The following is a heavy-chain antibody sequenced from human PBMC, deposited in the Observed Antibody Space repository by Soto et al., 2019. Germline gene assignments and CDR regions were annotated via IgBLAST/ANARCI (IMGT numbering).Heavy chain of an antibody. J-gene: IGHJ4*02. V-gene: IGHV1-18*01. CDR3: ARDLPPVDY. CDR2: ISAYNGNT. Sequence: ASVKVSCKASGYTFSSYFISWVRQAPGQGLEWMGWISAYNGNTNYAQNLQGRVTMTTDTSTSTAYMGLRSLRSDDTAVYYCARDLPPVDYWGQGTLVTVSS. CDR1: GYTFSSYF.